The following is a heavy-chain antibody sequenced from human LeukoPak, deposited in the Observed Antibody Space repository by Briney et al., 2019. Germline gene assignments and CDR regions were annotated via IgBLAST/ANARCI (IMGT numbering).Heavy chain of an antibody. J-gene: IGHJ4*02. Sequence: SETLSLTCTVSGGSISSYYWSWIRQPPGKGLEWIGYIYTSGSTNYNPSLKSRVTISVDTSKNQFSLKQSSVTAADTAVYYCARDVGEYYFDYWGQGTLVTVSS. V-gene: IGHV4-4*09. CDR2: IYTSGST. D-gene: IGHD1-26*01. CDR3: ARDVGEYYFDY. CDR1: GGSISSYY.